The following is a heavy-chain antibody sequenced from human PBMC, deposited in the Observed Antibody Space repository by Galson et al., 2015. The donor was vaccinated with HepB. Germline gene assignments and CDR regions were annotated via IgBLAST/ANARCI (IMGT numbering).Heavy chain of an antibody. Sequence: SLRLSCAASGFIFSDYYMSWVRQAPGKGLEWLSYISGNGAVTRYADSVKGRFTISRDNAWNSLYLEMNSLRAEDTAVYYCARDREGQETGYFDYWGQGILVTVSP. CDR3: ARDREGQETGYFDY. CDR2: ISGNGAVT. J-gene: IGHJ4*03. V-gene: IGHV3-11*01. D-gene: IGHD1-14*01. CDR1: GFIFSDYY.